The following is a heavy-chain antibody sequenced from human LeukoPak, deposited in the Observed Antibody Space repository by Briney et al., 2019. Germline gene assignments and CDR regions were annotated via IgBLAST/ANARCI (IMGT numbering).Heavy chain of an antibody. CDR3: ARRVAVARRDAFDI. Sequence: GASVKVSCKASGYPFTSYGISWVRQAPGQGLEWMGWISSYNGNTNYAQKLQGRVTMSTDTSTGTAYMELRSLRSDDTAVYYCARRVAVARRDAFDIWGQGTMVTVSS. D-gene: IGHD6-19*01. CDR2: ISSYNGNT. CDR1: GYPFTSYG. J-gene: IGHJ3*02. V-gene: IGHV1-18*01.